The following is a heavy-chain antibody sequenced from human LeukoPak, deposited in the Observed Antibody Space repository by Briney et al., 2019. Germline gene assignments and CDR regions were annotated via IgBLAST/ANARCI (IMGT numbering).Heavy chain of an antibody. Sequence: GGSLRLSCAASGFTFSGSAMHWVRQASGKGLEWVGRIRSKANSYATAYAASVKGRFTISRDDSKNTAYLQMNSLKTEDTAVYYCTTSLVVVAATGSLNDYWGQGTLVTVSS. D-gene: IGHD2-15*01. CDR2: IRSKANSYAT. CDR1: GFTFSGSA. V-gene: IGHV3-73*01. J-gene: IGHJ4*02. CDR3: TTSLVVVAATGSLNDY.